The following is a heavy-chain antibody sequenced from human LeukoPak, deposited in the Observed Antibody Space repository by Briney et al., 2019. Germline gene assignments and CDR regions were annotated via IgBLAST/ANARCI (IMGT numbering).Heavy chain of an antibody. Sequence: ASVKVSCKASGYTFTSYGISWVRQAPGQGLEWMGRIIPILGIANYAQKFQGRVTITADKSTSTAYMELSSLRSEDTAVYYCARDLLTMVRGVTVYYFDYWGQGTLVTVSS. D-gene: IGHD3-10*01. J-gene: IGHJ4*02. CDR2: IIPILGIA. CDR3: ARDLLTMVRGVTVYYFDY. CDR1: GYTFTSYG. V-gene: IGHV1-69*04.